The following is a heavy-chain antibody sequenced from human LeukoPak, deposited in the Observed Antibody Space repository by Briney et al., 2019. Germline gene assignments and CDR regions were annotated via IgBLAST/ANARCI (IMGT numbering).Heavy chain of an antibody. CDR3: ARDRPVMITFGGVIIAAY. CDR2: VSGYNGNT. V-gene: IGHV1-18*01. CDR1: GYTFTSHG. D-gene: IGHD3-16*02. Sequence: ASVKVSCKTSGYTFTSHGINWLRRAPGQGLEWMGWVSGYNGNTDYAQKFQGRVTMTTDRSTNTVYMELRSLRSDDTAVYYCARDRPVMITFGGVIIAAYWGQGTLVSVSS. J-gene: IGHJ4*02.